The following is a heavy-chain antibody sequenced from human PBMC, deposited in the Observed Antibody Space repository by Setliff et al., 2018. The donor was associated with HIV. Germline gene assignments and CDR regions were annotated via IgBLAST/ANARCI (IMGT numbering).Heavy chain of an antibody. Sequence: SCKASGGTFSSYAISWVRQAPGQGLEWMGGIIPIFGTANYAQKFQGRVTITTDESTSTTYMELSSLRSEDTAVYYCARDRGEVAMVRGAHDAFDIWGQGTMVTVSS. CDR3: ARDRGEVAMVRGAHDAFDI. J-gene: IGHJ3*02. D-gene: IGHD3-10*01. V-gene: IGHV1-69*05. CDR1: GGTFSSYA. CDR2: IIPIFGTA.